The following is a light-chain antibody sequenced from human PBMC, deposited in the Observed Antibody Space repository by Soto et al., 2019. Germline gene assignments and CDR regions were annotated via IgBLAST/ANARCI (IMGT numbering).Light chain of an antibody. CDR2: GAS. CDR3: QQYGNFPYT. CDR1: QSVPSDW. Sequence: EIVLTQSPGTLSLSPGERATLSCRASQSVPSDWLAWYRHKPGKAPRLLIYGASSRATGVPERVSGSGSGTDFTLPINSLEPEDFEVYYCQQYGNFPYTLGQGTKLEIK. J-gene: IGKJ2*01. V-gene: IGKV3-20*01.